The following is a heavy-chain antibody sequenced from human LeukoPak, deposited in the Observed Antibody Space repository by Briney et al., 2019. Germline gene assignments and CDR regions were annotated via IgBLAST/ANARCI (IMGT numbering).Heavy chain of an antibody. CDR2: IRSKAYGGTT. J-gene: IGHJ4*02. CDR1: GFTFGDYA. Sequence: PGGSLRLSCTASGFTFGDYAMSWVRQAPGKGLEWVGFIRSKAYGGTTEYAASVKGRFTISRDDSKSIAYLQMNSLKTEDTAVYYCTRVAGRYYDILTGYDPFDYWGQGTLVTVSS. CDR3: TRVAGRYYDILTGYDPFDY. V-gene: IGHV3-49*04. D-gene: IGHD3-9*01.